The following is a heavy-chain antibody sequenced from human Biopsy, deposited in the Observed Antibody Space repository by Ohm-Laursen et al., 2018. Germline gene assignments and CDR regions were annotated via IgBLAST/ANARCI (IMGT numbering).Heavy chain of an antibody. V-gene: IGHV4-59*07. J-gene: IGHJ6*02. CDR1: GGSISSDY. CDR3: ARATNSTGWPYYYFYGMDV. Sequence: LDTLSLTCTVSGGSISSDYWSWIRQTPGKGLEWIGYIYYSGSTNYNPSLKSRVTISVDTSKNQFSLRLNSVTAADTAVYYCARATNSTGWPYYYFYGMDVWGQGTTVTVSS. CDR2: IYYSGST. D-gene: IGHD2/OR15-2a*01.